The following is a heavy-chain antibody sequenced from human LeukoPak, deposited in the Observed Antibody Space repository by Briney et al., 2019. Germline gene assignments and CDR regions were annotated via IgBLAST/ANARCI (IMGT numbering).Heavy chain of an antibody. D-gene: IGHD6-13*01. CDR1: GGTFSSYA. Sequence: ASVKVSCKASGGTFSSYAISWVRQAPGQGLEWMGRIIPIFGTANYAQKFQGRVTITTDESTSTAYMELSSLRSEDTAVYYCAGHSSSCYRFLSEWGQGTLVTVSS. CDR2: IIPIFGTA. J-gene: IGHJ4*02. CDR3: AGHSSSCYRFLSE. V-gene: IGHV1-69*05.